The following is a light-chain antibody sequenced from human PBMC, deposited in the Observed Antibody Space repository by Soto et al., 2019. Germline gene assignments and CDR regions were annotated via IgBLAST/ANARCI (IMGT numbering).Light chain of an antibody. CDR1: SSDVGGYNY. CDR3: SSYITGSTPYVV. V-gene: IGLV2-14*03. Sequence: QSALTQPASVSGSPGQSITISCTGTSSDVGGYNYVSWYRQHPGKAPKLLIYDVSNRPSGVSNRFSGSKSGNTASLTISGLQAEDEADYYCSSYITGSTPYVVFGGGTKLTVL. J-gene: IGLJ2*01. CDR2: DVS.